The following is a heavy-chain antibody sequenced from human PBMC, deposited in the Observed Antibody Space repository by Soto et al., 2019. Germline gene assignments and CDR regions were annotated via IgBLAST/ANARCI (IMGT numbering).Heavy chain of an antibody. CDR2: IIPILGIA. V-gene: IGHV1-69*08. J-gene: IGHJ4*02. CDR3: ARDTYGSVPGD. D-gene: IGHD3-10*01. CDR1: GGTFSSYT. Sequence: QVQLVQSGAEVKKPGSSVKVSCKASGGTFSSYTISWVRQAPGQGLEWMGRIIPILGIANYAQKFQGRVTITADKSTSTAYMELSSLGSEDTAVYYCARDTYGSVPGDWGQGTLVTVSS.